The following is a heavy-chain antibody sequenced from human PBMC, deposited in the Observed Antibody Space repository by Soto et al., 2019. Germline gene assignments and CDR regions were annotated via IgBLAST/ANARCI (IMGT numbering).Heavy chain of an antibody. CDR3: ATESGSTYGYFDY. CDR2: ISNSGST. V-gene: IGHV4-30-4*01. Sequence: SETLSLTCTVSGGSVTSDEDYWSWIRQSPGKGLEWIGYISNSGSTGYNPSLKTRLSMSVDRSKNQFTLRLTSVTAADMAVYFCATESGSTYGYFDYWGQGTQVTVSS. D-gene: IGHD5-18*01. J-gene: IGHJ4*02. CDR1: GGSVTSDEDY.